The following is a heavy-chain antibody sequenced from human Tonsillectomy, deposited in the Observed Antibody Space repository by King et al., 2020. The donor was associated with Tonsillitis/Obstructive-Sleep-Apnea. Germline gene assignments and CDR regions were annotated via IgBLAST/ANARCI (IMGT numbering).Heavy chain of an antibody. J-gene: IGHJ6*02. CDR1: GYTFTSYG. CDR3: ARDVRDIVAATIHYNYYYDMDV. V-gene: IGHV1-18*01. Sequence: QLVQSGAEVKKPGASVKVSCKASGYTFTSYGISWVRQAPGQGLEWMGWISAYNGHTNYAQKLQGRVTMITDTSTSTAYMELRSLRSDDTAVYYCARDVRDIVAATIHYNYYYDMDVWGQGTTVTVSS. D-gene: IGHD5-12*01. CDR2: ISAYNGHT.